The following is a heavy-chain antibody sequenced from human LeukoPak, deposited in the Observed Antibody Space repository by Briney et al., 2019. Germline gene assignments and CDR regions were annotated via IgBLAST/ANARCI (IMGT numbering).Heavy chain of an antibody. J-gene: IGHJ3*02. CDR1: GFTFSSYW. CDR3: AREADTAMVGDAFDI. Sequence: GSLRLSCAASGFTFSSYWMSWVRQAPGKGLEWVANIKQDGSEKYYVDSVKGRFTISRDNAKNSLYLQMNSLRAEDTAVYYCAREADTAMVGDAFDIWGQGTMVTVSS. CDR2: IKQDGSEK. D-gene: IGHD5-18*01. V-gene: IGHV3-7*01.